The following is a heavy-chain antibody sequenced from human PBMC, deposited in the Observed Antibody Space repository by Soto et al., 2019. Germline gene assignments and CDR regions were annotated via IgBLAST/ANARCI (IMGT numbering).Heavy chain of an antibody. D-gene: IGHD2-8*02. Sequence: SETLSLTCTVSGASITGTSYWSWIRQPAGKGLEWIGRFSLSGTTNYNPSLRSRVTMSADVSKNQFSLRLTSVTAADTALYYCARGMTPPGAPAWYYFDSWGQGTLVT. CDR2: FSLSGTT. CDR1: GASITGTSY. J-gene: IGHJ4*02. CDR3: ARGMTPPGAPAWYYFDS. V-gene: IGHV4-4*07.